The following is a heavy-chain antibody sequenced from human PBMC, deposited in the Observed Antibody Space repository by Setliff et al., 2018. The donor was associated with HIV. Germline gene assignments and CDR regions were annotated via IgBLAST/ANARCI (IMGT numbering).Heavy chain of an antibody. CDR2: IFPSGTT. Sequence: SSETLSLTCTVSGDSMRDYYWSWLRQPAGKGLERIGRIFPSGTTDYNPSLKSRVTMSIDASKDQFSLNLKSVTAADTAAYFCARDRSNYGSGSSAYNWFDPWGQGNQVTVSS. V-gene: IGHV4-4*07. CDR3: ARDRSNYGSGSSAYNWFDP. D-gene: IGHD3-10*01. J-gene: IGHJ5*02. CDR1: GDSMRDYY.